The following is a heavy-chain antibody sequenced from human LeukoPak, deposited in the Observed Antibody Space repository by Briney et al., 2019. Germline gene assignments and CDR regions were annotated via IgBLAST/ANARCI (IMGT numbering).Heavy chain of an antibody. CDR1: GFTFSSYA. CDR3: AKEGWDIVVVPAAFDY. D-gene: IGHD2-2*01. J-gene: IGHJ4*02. CDR2: ISGSGGST. V-gene: IGHV3-23*01. Sequence: AGGSLRLSCAASGFTFSSYAMSWVRRAPEKGLEWVSAISGSGGSTYYADSVRGRVTISRDNSKNTLYLQMTSLRAEDTAVYYCAKEGWDIVVVPAAFDYWGQGTLVTVSS.